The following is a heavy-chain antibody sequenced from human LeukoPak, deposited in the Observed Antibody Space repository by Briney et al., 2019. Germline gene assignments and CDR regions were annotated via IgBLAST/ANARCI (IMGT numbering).Heavy chain of an antibody. J-gene: IGHJ4*02. V-gene: IGHV3-33*01. CDR1: GFTFSSYG. CDR2: IWYDGSNK. D-gene: IGHD1-26*01. CDR3: ARDFLEVGATVYFDY. Sequence: PGRSLRLSCAASGFTFSSYGMHWVRQAPGKGLEWVAVIWYDGSNKYYADSVKGRFTISRDNSKNTLYLQMNSLRAEDTAVYYCARDFLEVGATVYFDYWGQGTLVTVSS.